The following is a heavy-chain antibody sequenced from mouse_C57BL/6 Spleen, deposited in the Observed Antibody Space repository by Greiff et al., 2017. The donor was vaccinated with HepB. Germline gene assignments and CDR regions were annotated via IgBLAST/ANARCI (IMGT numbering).Heavy chain of an antibody. CDR2: IDPSDSYT. CDR1: GYTFTSYW. J-gene: IGHJ4*01. Sequence: QVQLQQPGAELVRPGTSVKLSCKASGYTFTSYWMHWVKQRPGQGLEWIGVIDPSDSYTNYNQKFKGKATLTVDPSSSTAYMQLSSLTSEDSAVYYCARYPYYYGSRERDYYAMDYWGQGTSVTVSS. V-gene: IGHV1-59*01. CDR3: ARYPYYYGSRERDYYAMDY. D-gene: IGHD1-1*01.